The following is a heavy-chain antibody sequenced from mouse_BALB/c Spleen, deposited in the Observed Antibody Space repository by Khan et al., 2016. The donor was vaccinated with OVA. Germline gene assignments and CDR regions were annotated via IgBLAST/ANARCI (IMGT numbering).Heavy chain of an antibody. V-gene: IGHV1-63*02. CDR2: IYPGGGYT. J-gene: IGHJ2*01. CDR1: GYTFTNYW. CDR3: ARSGAARATGDYFDY. D-gene: IGHD3-1*01. Sequence: QVQLQQSGAELVRPGTSVKMSCKAAGYTFTNYWIGWVKQRPGHGLEWIGDIYPGGGYTNYNEKFKGKATLPAETSSSTAYMQLSSLKSGDSVIYYCARSGAARATGDYFDYWGQGTTLTVSS.